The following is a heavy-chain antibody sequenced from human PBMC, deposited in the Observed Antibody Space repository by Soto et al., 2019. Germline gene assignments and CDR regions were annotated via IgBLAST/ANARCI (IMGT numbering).Heavy chain of an antibody. CDR3: ARSAGGYLDV. V-gene: IGHV1-2*04. Sequence: QVHLVQSGAEVTQPGASVKVSCTTSGYTFSGYSLHWVRQAPGQGLEWMGWINPKNGGTTRAQKFQGWVTMTRDASSSTVSMELSRLKSNDTAVYYCARSAGGYLDVWGNGTTVTVSS. J-gene: IGHJ6*03. CDR2: INPKNGGT. CDR1: GYTFSGYS. D-gene: IGHD3-16*01.